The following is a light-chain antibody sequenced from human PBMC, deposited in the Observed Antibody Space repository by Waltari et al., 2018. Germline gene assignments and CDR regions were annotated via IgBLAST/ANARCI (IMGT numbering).Light chain of an antibody. J-gene: IGLJ2*01. Sequence: SYDLTQPPSVSVSTGQTASITCSGDNLGNRYVSWIQQRPGQSPFLVMYQDKKRPAGIPERLSGSHAGNTATLTGSGAQAMDEADYYCQVWDNNIVVFGGGTKLTVL. CDR2: QDK. CDR1: NLGNRY. V-gene: IGLV3-1*01. CDR3: QVWDNNIVV.